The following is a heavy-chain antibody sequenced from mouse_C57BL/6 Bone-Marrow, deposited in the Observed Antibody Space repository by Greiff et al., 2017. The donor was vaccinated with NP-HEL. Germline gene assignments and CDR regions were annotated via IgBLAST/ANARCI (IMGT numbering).Heavy chain of an antibody. CDR3: TREEVTTVVEGDYYAMDY. V-gene: IGHV1-15*01. J-gene: IGHJ4*01. CDR2: IYPETGGT. D-gene: IGHD1-1*01. Sequence: QVQLQQSGAELVRPGASVTLSCKASGYTFTDYAMHWVKQTPVHGLEWIGAIYPETGGTAYNQKFKGKAILTADKSSSTAYMELRSLTSEDSAVYYCTREEVTTVVEGDYYAMDYWGQGTSVTVSS. CDR1: GYTFTDYA.